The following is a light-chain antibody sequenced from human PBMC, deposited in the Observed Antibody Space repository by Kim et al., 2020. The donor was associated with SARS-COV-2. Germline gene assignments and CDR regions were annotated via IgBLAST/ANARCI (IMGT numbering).Light chain of an antibody. V-gene: IGLV2-14*03. J-gene: IGLJ1*01. Sequence: QSVTISGAGTSSDVGAYNYVSWYQQQPGKAPKLMIYDVTNRPSGVSNRFSGSKSGNTASLSISGLQAEDEADYYCSSYSSSSPHVFGTGTKVTVL. CDR3: SSYSSSSPHV. CDR2: DVT. CDR1: SSDVGAYNY.